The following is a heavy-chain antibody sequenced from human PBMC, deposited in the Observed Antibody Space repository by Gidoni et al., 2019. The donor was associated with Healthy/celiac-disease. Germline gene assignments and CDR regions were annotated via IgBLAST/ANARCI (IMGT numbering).Heavy chain of an antibody. D-gene: IGHD2-2*01. J-gene: IGHJ4*02. CDR3: ARVVVPAACFDY. Sequence: QLQLQESGPGLAKPSETLSLNCTVSGGSISSSSYYWGWIRQPPGKGLEWIGSIYYSGSTYYNPSLKSRVTISVDTSKNQFSLKLSSVTAADTAVYYCARVVVPAACFDYWGQGTLVTVSS. CDR2: IYYSGST. V-gene: IGHV4-39*01. CDR1: GGSISSSSYY.